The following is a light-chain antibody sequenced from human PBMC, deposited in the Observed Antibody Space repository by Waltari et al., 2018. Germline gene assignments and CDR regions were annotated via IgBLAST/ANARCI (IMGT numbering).Light chain of an antibody. V-gene: IGLV2-23*02. CDR2: EVI. CDR3: CSYAGRGTYV. J-gene: IGLJ1*01. CDR1: TSDVGNYDL. Sequence: QSALTQPASVSGTLGPSITISCTGTTSDVGNYDLVSWYQQHPGKAPKLLICEVINRPSGVSSRFSGSKSGNTASLTISGLQAEDEADYYCCSYAGRGTYVFGSGTKVTVL.